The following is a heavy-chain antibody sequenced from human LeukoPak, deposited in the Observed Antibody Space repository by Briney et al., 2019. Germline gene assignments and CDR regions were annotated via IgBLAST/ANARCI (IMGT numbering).Heavy chain of an antibody. D-gene: IGHD3-3*01. Sequence: PGGSLRLSCAASGFTFDDYGMSWVRQAPGKGLEWVSGINWNGGSTGYADSVKGRFTISRDNAKNSLYLQMNSLRAEDTAVYYCARDNFWSGYYTNPYFDYWGQGTLVTVSS. CDR2: INWNGGST. CDR1: GFTFDDYG. J-gene: IGHJ4*02. V-gene: IGHV3-20*04. CDR3: ARDNFWSGYYTNPYFDY.